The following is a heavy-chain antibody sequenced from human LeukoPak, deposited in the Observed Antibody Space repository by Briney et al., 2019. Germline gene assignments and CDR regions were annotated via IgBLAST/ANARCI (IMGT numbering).Heavy chain of an antibody. Sequence: SETLSLTCTVSGGALSGSSYYWGWIRQPPGKGLEWIGSIYYSGSTYYNPSLKSRVTISVDTSKNQFSLNLNSVTAADTALYSCARHYLGGNYPDYFNHWGQGTLVTVSS. CDR1: GGALSGSSYY. J-gene: IGHJ4*02. CDR2: IYYSGST. D-gene: IGHD1-26*01. CDR3: ARHYLGGNYPDYFNH. V-gene: IGHV4-39*01.